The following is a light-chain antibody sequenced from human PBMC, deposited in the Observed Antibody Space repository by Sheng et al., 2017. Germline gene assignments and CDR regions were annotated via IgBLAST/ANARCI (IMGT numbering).Light chain of an antibody. CDR3: EQTYRPPHT. Sequence: DIRVTQSPSSLFASVGDKITITCRPSQTINNFINWYQVKPGRAPKLVIYGGFLFQSGVPSRFSASFSGTDFSLIISNLQPEDFATYFCEQTYRPPHTFGQGTKLQ. CDR1: QTINNF. J-gene: IGKJ2*01. V-gene: IGKV1-39*01. CDR2: GGF.